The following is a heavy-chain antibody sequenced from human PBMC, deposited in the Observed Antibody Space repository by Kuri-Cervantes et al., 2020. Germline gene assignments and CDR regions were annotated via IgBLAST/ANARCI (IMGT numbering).Heavy chain of an antibody. V-gene: IGHV1-69*06. D-gene: IGHD3-16*01. CDR2: IIPIFGTA. J-gene: IGHJ5*02. CDR3: ASGTLNFDDIWGSYGSNWFDP. Sequence: SVKVSFKVSGGTFSRYAISWVRQAPGQGLEWMGGIIPIFGTANYAQKFQGRVTITADKSTSTAYMELSSLRSEDTAVYYCASGTLNFDDIWGSYGSNWFDPWGQGTLVTVSS. CDR1: GGTFSRYA.